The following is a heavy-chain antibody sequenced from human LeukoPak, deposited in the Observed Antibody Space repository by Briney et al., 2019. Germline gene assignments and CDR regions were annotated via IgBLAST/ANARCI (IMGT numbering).Heavy chain of an antibody. V-gene: IGHV3-74*03. CDR2: INSDGSSI. CDR3: AREGRVSGYDFDC. Sequence: GGSLRLSCAAYAFTFSSYWMHWVRQAPGKGLVWVSRINSDGSSITYADSAKGRFTISRDNAKNTLYLQMNSLRVEDTAVYYCAREGRVSGYDFDCWGQGTLVTASS. J-gene: IGHJ4*02. CDR1: AFTFSSYW. D-gene: IGHD5-12*01.